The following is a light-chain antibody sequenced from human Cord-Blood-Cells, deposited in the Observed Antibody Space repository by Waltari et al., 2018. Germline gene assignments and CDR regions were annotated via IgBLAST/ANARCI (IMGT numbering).Light chain of an antibody. CDR3: CSYAGSYYV. CDR1: SSDVGGYNY. CDR2: DVS. J-gene: IGLJ1*01. V-gene: IGLV2-11*01. Sequence: QSALTQPRSVSGSPGQSVTISCTGTSSDVGGYNYVSWYQQHPGKAPKLMIDDVSTRPSGVPERCSVSKSRNAASLTISGRRAEEEADYYCCSYAGSYYVFGTGTKVTVL.